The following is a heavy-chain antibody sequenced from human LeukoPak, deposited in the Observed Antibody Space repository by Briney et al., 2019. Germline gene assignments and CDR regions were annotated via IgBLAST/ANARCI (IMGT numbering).Heavy chain of an antibody. J-gene: IGHJ4*01. CDR2: ITAYNGNR. Sequence: ASVKVSCKASGYTFTSYGISWVRQAPGQGLEWMGWITAYNGNRLYAQRFQGRITLTIDTSTSTSYMELRSLEYDDTAIYYCARDNDKVVDHWGQGTLVTVSS. D-gene: IGHD1-1*01. CDR3: ARDNDKVVDH. V-gene: IGHV1-18*01. CDR1: GYTFTSYG.